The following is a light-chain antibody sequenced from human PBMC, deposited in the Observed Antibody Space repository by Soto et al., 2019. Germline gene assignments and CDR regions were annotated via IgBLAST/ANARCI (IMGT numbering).Light chain of an antibody. J-gene: IGKJ2*01. V-gene: IGKV3-15*01. CDR3: QQSNNWPYT. CDR2: GAS. Sequence: EIVMTQSPATLSVSPGERATLSCRASQSVSDNLAWYQQKPGQAPRLHIYGASTRATGIPARFSGSGSGTEFTLTISSLQSEDFAVYYCQQSNNWPYTFGQGTKVDIK. CDR1: QSVSDN.